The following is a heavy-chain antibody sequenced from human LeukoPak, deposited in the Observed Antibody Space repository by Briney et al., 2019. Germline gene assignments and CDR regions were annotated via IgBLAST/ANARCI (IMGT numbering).Heavy chain of an antibody. V-gene: IGHV4-39*07. CDR1: GFSISSSSLY. CDR3: ATEEVVPAAMKDY. J-gene: IGHJ4*02. CDR2: IDDSGSA. Sequence: PSETLSLTCTASGFSISSSSLYWGRIGQPPGKELEWIVSIDDSGSAYYNACRKSRVTISVDTSKNQFSLKLSSVTAADTAVYYCATEEVVPAAMKDYWGQGDLGTVSS. D-gene: IGHD2-2*01.